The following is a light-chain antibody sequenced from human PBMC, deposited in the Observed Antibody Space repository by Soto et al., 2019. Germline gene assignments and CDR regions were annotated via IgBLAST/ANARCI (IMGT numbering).Light chain of an antibody. CDR2: GAS. V-gene: IGKV3-20*01. CDR1: QSISSNY. Sequence: EIVLTQSPGTLSLSPGETVTLSCRASQSISSNYVAWFQHKPGQAPRLLIYGASSRAPGIPERFSGSGSGTDFSLTINRLEPEASAVFYCQQYGYPQLTFGGGTKVEI. CDR3: QQYGYPQLT. J-gene: IGKJ4*01.